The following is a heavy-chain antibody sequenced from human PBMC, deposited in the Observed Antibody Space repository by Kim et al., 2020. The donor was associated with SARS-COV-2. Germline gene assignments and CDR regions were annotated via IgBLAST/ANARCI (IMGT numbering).Heavy chain of an antibody. CDR2: ISGSGGST. V-gene: IGHV3-23*01. D-gene: IGHD2-2*02. CDR1: GFTFSSYA. Sequence: GGSLRLSCAASGFTFSSYAMSWVRQAPGKGLEWVSAISGSGGSTYYADSVKGRFTISRDNSKNTLYLQMNSLRAEDTAVYYCAKDIWGYCSSTSCYRDDLWGRGTLVTVSS. J-gene: IGHJ2*01. CDR3: AKDIWGYCSSTSCYRDDL.